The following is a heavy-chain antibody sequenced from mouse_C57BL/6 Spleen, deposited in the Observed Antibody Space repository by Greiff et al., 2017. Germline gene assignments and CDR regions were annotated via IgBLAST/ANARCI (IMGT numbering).Heavy chain of an antibody. CDR1: GYTFTGYW. CDR2: ILPGSGST. CDR3: ARGDTTVDWYFDV. D-gene: IGHD1-1*01. Sequence: QVQLQQSGAELMKPGASVKLSCKATGYTFTGYWIEWVKQRPGHGLEWIGEILPGSGSTNYNEKFKGKATFTADTSSTTAYMQLTSLTTADSALYFCARGDTTVDWYFDVWGTGTTVTVSS. J-gene: IGHJ1*03. V-gene: IGHV1-9*01.